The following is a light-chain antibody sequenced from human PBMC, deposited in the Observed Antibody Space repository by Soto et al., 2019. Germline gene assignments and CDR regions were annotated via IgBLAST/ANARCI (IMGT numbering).Light chain of an antibody. J-gene: IGLJ2*01. CDR3: NSYTSRSSVV. Sequence: QSALTQPASVSGSPGQSITISCTGTSSDVSGYNYVSWYQQHPGKAPKLMIYDVSNRPSGVSNRFSGSKSGNTASLTISGLQAEDEAHYYCNSYTSRSSVVFGGGTKLTVL. V-gene: IGLV2-14*01. CDR2: DVS. CDR1: SSDVSGYNY.